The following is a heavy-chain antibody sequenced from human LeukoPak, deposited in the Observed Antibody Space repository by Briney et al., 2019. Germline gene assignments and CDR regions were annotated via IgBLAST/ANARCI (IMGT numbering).Heavy chain of an antibody. J-gene: IGHJ4*02. CDR2: ITSIGDGT. Sequence: TGGSLRLSCAASGFTFSFFAMSWVRQAPGKGLQWVPSITSIGDGTYYADSVKGRFTISRDNSENMLYLQMNSLRVEDTAVYFCAKDRPNYYGSNGHYYRRDGDYWGQGTLVAVSS. V-gene: IGHV3-23*01. CDR3: AKDRPNYYGSNGHYYRRDGDY. D-gene: IGHD3-22*01. CDR1: GFTFSFFA.